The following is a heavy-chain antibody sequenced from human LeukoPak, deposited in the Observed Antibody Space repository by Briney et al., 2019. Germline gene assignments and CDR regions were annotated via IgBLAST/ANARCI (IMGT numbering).Heavy chain of an antibody. CDR2: IIPIFGTA. CDR1: GGTFSSYA. V-gene: IGHV1-69*05. Sequence: SVKVSCKASGGTFSSYAISWVRQAPGQGLEWMGGIIPIFGTANYAQKFQGRVTITTDESTSTAYMELSSLRFEDTAVYYCARDRWNCSGGSCYLGLNDYWGQGTLVTVSS. J-gene: IGHJ4*02. CDR3: ARDRWNCSGGSCYLGLNDY. D-gene: IGHD2-15*01.